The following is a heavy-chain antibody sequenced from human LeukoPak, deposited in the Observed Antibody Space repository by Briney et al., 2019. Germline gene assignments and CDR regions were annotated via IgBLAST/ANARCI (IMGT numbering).Heavy chain of an antibody. Sequence: PGGSLRLSCAPSGFRFADYPMNWVRQAPGKGLEWISNIRTTAEGAKYAYYADSVKGRVTSCRDDGKNTLNAHLNNRRDHDTAVYYCATDQRYAFDYWGQGILVTVSS. CDR2: IRTTAEGAKYA. V-gene: IGHV3-48*02. D-gene: IGHD3-9*01. J-gene: IGHJ4*02. CDR1: GFRFADYP. CDR3: ATDQRYAFDY.